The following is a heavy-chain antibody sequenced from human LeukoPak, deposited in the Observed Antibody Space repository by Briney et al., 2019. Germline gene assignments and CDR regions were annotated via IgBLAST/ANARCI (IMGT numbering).Heavy chain of an antibody. Sequence: PGGSLRLSCAASGFTFSSYDMHWVRQAPGKGLEWVAVIPYDGRNTYYADSVKGRFTISRDNSKNTLYLQMNRLRAEDTAVYFCAKDRHYSSNLFDYWGQGTLVTVSS. CDR2: IPYDGRNT. CDR1: GFTFSSYD. J-gene: IGHJ4*02. CDR3: AKDRHYSSNLFDY. V-gene: IGHV3-30*18. D-gene: IGHD6-19*01.